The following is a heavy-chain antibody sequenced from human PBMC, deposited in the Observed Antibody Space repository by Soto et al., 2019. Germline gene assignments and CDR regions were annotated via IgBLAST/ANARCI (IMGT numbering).Heavy chain of an antibody. D-gene: IGHD3-10*01. CDR3: ARDPNYYGSGSYSTANPDY. Sequence: QVQLVQSGAEVKKPGSSVKVSCKASGGTFSSYTISWVRQAPGQGLEWMGRIIPILGIANYAQKFQGRVTITADKSTSTAYMELSNLRSEDTAVYYCARDPNYYGSGSYSTANPDYWGQGTLVTVSS. J-gene: IGHJ4*02. V-gene: IGHV1-69*08. CDR2: IIPILGIA. CDR1: GGTFSSYT.